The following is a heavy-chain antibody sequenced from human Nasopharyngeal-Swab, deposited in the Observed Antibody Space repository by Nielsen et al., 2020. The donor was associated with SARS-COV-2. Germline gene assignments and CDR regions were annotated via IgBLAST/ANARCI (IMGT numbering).Heavy chain of an antibody. CDR3: ARVSILKVVVVGYYYYMDV. V-gene: IGHV4-4*02. D-gene: IGHD2-15*01. CDR2: IYHSGST. J-gene: IGHJ6*03. Sequence: WIRQPPGKGLEWIGEIYHSGSTNYNPSLKSRVTISVDKSKNQFSLKLSSVTAADTAVYYCARVSILKVVVVGYYYYMDVWGKGTTVTV.